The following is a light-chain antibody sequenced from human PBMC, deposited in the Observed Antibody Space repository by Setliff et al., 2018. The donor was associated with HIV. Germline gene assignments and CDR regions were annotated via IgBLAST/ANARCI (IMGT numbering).Light chain of an antibody. J-gene: IGLJ3*02. CDR2: RDS. V-gene: IGLV3-21*04. CDR3: QVWDSTSDWV. Sequence: SYALTQPPSVSVAPGETARIPCGGNNIGSISVHWYQQKPGQAPVLVIYRDSDRSSGIPERFSGSNSGNTATLTITRVEAGDEADYYCQVWDSTSDWVFGGGTKGTV. CDR1: NIGSIS.